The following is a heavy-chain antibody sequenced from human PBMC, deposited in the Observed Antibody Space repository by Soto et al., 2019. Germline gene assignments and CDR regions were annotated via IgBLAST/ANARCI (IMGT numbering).Heavy chain of an antibody. CDR3: ARSRTGTTYGGMDV. Sequence: EVQLVESGGDLVQPGGSLRLSCAASEFAVSSKYMTWVRQAPGKGREWVSVIHSGGDTHYADSERGRFIISRDNSKNTLYLQMNSLRAEDTAVYYCARSRTGTTYGGMDVWGQGTTVTVSS. V-gene: IGHV3-66*01. J-gene: IGHJ6*02. CDR1: EFAVSSKY. CDR2: IHSGGDT. D-gene: IGHD1-7*01.